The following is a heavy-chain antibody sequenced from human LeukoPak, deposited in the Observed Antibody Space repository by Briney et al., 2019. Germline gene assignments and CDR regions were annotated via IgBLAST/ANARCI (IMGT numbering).Heavy chain of an antibody. CDR2: IYYSGST. Sequence: SETLSLTCTVSGGSISSSSYYWGWIRQPPGKGLEWIGSIYYSGSTYYNPSLKSRVTISVDTSKNQFSLKLSSVTAADTAVYYCASRNRATDCSSTSCYTYYYYYYMDVWGKGTTVTVSS. D-gene: IGHD2-2*02. V-gene: IGHV4-39*01. J-gene: IGHJ6*03. CDR3: ASRNRATDCSSTSCYTYYYYYYMDV. CDR1: GGSISSSSYY.